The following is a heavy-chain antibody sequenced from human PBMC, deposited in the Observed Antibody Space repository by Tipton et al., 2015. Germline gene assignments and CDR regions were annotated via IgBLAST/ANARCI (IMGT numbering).Heavy chain of an antibody. CDR2: INPDSGAT. CDR1: GYTFTGYY. V-gene: IGHV1-2*02. Sequence: QLVQSGAEVKKPGASVKVSCKASGYTFTGYYIHWVRQAPGQGLEWMGWINPDSGATNYAQKFQGRVTMTRDTSISTAYMELSRLRSDDTAVYYCARDFDGSGYYSGSWGQGTLVTVSS. D-gene: IGHD3-22*01. CDR3: ARDFDGSGYYSGS. J-gene: IGHJ5*02.